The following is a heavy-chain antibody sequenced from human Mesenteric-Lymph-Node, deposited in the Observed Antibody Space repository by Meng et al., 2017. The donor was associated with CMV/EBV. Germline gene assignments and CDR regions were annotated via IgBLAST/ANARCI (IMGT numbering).Heavy chain of an antibody. D-gene: IGHD2-21*01. CDR3: AKFRMALDY. Sequence: GESLKISCAASGFTFTTYWMTWVRQAPGRGLEWVANIKLDGSEKNYVDSVKGRFTISRDNANNSLYLQMNSLRPEDTALYYCAKFRMALDYWGQGTLVTVSS. J-gene: IGHJ4*02. V-gene: IGHV3-7*03. CDR1: GFTFTTYW. CDR2: IKLDGSEK.